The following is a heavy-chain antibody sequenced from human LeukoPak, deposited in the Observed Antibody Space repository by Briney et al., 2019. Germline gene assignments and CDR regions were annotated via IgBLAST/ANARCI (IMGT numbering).Heavy chain of an antibody. Sequence: GGSLRLSCAASGFTFSSYSMNWVRQAPGKGLEWVSSISSSSSYIYYADSVKGRFTISRDNAKNSLYLQMNSLRAEDTAVYYCARAGGAKEGAFDIWGQGTMVTVSS. CDR3: ARAGGAKEGAFDI. CDR1: GFTFSSYS. CDR2: ISSSSSYI. J-gene: IGHJ3*02. V-gene: IGHV3-21*01.